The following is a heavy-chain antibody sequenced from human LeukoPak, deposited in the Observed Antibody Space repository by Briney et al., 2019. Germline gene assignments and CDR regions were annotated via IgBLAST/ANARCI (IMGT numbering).Heavy chain of an antibody. D-gene: IGHD3-10*01. CDR1: GGSLTTRNF. CDR3: AREGLGETYFEY. J-gene: IGHJ4*02. CDR2: MHHDGSA. V-gene: IGHV4-4*02. Sequence: SGTLSLTCAVSGGSLTTRNFWSWVRPPPGKGLEWIAEMHHDGSANYNPSLKSRVSMSVDKSKNHFSLRLTSVTAADTAVYYCAREGLGETYFEYWGRGILVTVSS.